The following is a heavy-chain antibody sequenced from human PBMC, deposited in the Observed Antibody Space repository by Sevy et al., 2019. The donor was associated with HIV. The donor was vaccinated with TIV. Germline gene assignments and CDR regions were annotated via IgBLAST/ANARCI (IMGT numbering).Heavy chain of an antibody. Sequence: GGSLRLSCAASGFTFSSYWMSWVRQAPGKGLEWVANIKQDGSEKYYVDSVKGRFTISRDNAKNSLYLQMNSLRAEDTAVYYCARARVGATRPVYFDYWGQGTLVTVSP. CDR3: ARARVGATRPVYFDY. D-gene: IGHD1-26*01. V-gene: IGHV3-7*01. J-gene: IGHJ4*02. CDR2: IKQDGSEK. CDR1: GFTFSSYW.